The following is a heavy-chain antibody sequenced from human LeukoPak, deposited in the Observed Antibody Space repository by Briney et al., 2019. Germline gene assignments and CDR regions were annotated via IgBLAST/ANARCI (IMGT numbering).Heavy chain of an antibody. J-gene: IGHJ4*02. CDR3: ARAPSEYSYGYPDY. V-gene: IGHV4-39*01. Sequence: SETLSLTCTVSGGSISSSSYYWGWIRQPPGKGLEWIGSIYYSGSTYYNPSLKSRVTISVDTSKNQSSLKLSSVTAADTAVYYCARAPSEYSYGYPDYWGQGTLVTVSS. D-gene: IGHD5-18*01. CDR1: GGSISSSSYY. CDR2: IYYSGST.